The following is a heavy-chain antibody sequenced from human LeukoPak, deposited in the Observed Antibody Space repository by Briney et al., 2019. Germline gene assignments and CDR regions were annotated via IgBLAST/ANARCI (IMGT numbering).Heavy chain of an antibody. Sequence: GASVKVSCKASGYTFTGYYMHWVRQAPGQGLEWMGRINPNSGGTNYAQKFQGRVTMTRDTSISTAYMELSSLRSEDTAVYYCARAYYYDSSGYYYFDYWGQGTLVTVSS. CDR2: INPNSGGT. D-gene: IGHD3-22*01. V-gene: IGHV1-2*06. CDR1: GYTFTGYY. J-gene: IGHJ4*02. CDR3: ARAYYYDSSGYYYFDY.